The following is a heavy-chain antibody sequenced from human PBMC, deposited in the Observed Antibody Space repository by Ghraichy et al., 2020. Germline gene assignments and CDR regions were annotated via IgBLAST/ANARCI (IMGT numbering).Heavy chain of an antibody. CDR2: IKQDASDE. CDR3: ARDFGYGGNPLDS. D-gene: IGHD4/OR15-4a*01. V-gene: IGHV3-7*01. J-gene: IGHJ4*02. Sequence: PGGSLRLSCAASGFPISTYWMSWVRQAPGKGLEWVANIKQDASDEYYVDSVKGRFIASRDNVRNTLYLQMNSLRADDTAVYYCARDFGYGGNPLDSWGQGTQVTVSS. CDR1: GFPISTYW.